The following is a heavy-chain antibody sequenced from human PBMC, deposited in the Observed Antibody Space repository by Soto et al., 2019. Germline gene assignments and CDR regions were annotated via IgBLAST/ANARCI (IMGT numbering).Heavy chain of an antibody. J-gene: IGHJ6*02. V-gene: IGHV4-39*01. Sequence: QLQVQESGPGLVKPSETLSLTSSVSGGFVSSSSYSWGWIRQSPGKGLEWIGTIYSSENTYYNTSLRSRFTISVDTSKNSFSLRLGSVTAADTAVYYCARLNGYCISTNCHSFYVMDVWGQGTTVTVSS. D-gene: IGHD2-2*03. CDR3: ARLNGYCISTNCHSFYVMDV. CDR1: GGFVSSSSYS. CDR2: IYSSENT.